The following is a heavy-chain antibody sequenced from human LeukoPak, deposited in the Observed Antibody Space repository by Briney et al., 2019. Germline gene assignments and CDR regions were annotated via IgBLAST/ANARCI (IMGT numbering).Heavy chain of an antibody. V-gene: IGHV4-59*01. CDR3: ARARGDYGDYYFVY. D-gene: IGHD4-17*01. Sequence: ASETLSLTCTVSGGSISSYYWSWIRQPPGKGLEWIGYIYYSGSTNYNPSLKSRVTISVDTSKNQFSLKLSSVTAADTAVYYCARARGDYGDYYFVYWGQGTLVTVSS. CDR1: GGSISSYY. J-gene: IGHJ4*02. CDR2: IYYSGST.